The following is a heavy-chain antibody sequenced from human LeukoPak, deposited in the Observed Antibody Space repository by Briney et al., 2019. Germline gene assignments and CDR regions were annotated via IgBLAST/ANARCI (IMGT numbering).Heavy chain of an antibody. D-gene: IGHD1-14*01. Sequence: SETLSLTCTVSGGSISSYYWSWIRQPPGKGLEWIGYIYYSGSTNYNPSLKSRVTISVDTSKNQFSLKLSSVTAADTAVYYCARYKGVYGMDVWGQGTTVTVSS. CDR1: GGSISSYY. CDR3: ARYKGVYGMDV. V-gene: IGHV4-59*08. CDR2: IYYSGST. J-gene: IGHJ6*02.